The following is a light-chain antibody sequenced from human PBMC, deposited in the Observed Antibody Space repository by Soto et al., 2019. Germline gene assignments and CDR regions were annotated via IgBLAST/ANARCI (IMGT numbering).Light chain of an antibody. CDR1: SSNIGSNT. J-gene: IGLJ3*02. CDR2: SNN. V-gene: IGLV1-44*01. CDR3: AAWDDSLNAPV. Sequence: QSVLTQPPSASGTPGQRVSISCSGSSSNIGSNTIHWYQQLPGTAPKLLIDSNNQRPSGVSDRFSGSMSGTSASLAISGLQSEDEAHYYCAAWDDSLNAPVFGGGTKVTVL.